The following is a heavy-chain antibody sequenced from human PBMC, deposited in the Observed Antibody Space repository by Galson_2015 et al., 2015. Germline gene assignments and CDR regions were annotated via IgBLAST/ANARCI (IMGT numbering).Heavy chain of an antibody. D-gene: IGHD4-17*01. CDR2: IGWNDNSI. Sequence: SLRLSCAASGFSFEKHAMHWVRQVPGKGLEWVSGIGWNDNSIGYADSVTGRFTISRDNAKSSLFLEINSPRPEDTALYYCAKDAAAYGDYVVWFVVLWVHGTPDTVSS. J-gene: IGHJ2*01. CDR1: GFSFEKHA. V-gene: IGHV3-9*01. CDR3: AKDAAAYGDYVVWFVVL.